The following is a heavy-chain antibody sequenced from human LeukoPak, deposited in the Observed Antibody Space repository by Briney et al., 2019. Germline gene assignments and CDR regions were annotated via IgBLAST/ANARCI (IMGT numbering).Heavy chain of an antibody. D-gene: IGHD4-23*01. V-gene: IGHV3-53*01. CDR1: GFTVSSNY. CDR3: ARDEDGGDFDY. J-gene: IGHJ4*02. CDR2: IYSGGST. Sequence: GGSLRLSCAASGFTVSSNYMSWVRQAPGKGLEWVSVIYSGGSTYYADSVKGRFTISRDNARNSLYLQMNSLRAEDTAVYYCARDEDGGDFDYWGQGTLVTVS.